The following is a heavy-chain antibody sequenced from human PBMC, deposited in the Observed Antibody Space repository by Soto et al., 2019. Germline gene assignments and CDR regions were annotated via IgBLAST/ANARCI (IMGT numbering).Heavy chain of an antibody. V-gene: IGHV1-2*04. J-gene: IGHJ4*02. Sequence: ASVKVSCKASGYTFTGYYMHWVRQAPGQGLEWMGWINPNSGGTNYAQKFQGWVTMTRDTSISTAYMELSRLRSDDTAVYYCARDYGGNSPLFGYWGQGTLVTVSS. CDR2: INPNSGGT. D-gene: IGHD4-17*01. CDR3: ARDYGGNSPLFGY. CDR1: GYTFTGYY.